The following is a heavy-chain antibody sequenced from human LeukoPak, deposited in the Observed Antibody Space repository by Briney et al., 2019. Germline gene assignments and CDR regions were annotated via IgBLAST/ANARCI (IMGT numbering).Heavy chain of an antibody. D-gene: IGHD3-22*01. CDR1: GFTFSSYA. CDR2: ISGSGGST. Sequence: GGSLRLSCAASGFTFSSYAMSWVRQPPRKGLEWVSAISGSGGSTYYADSVKGRFTISRDNSKNTLYLQMNSLRAEDTAVYYCAKPLHYDSSPHGGYWGQGTLVTVSS. V-gene: IGHV3-23*01. J-gene: IGHJ4*02. CDR3: AKPLHYDSSPHGGY.